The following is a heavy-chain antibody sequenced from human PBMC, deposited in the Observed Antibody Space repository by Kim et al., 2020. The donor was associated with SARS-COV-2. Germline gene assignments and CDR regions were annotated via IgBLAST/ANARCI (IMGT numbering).Heavy chain of an antibody. CDR1: GFTFSSYS. CDR2: ISSSSSYI. CDR3: AREDYGDYTFDY. D-gene: IGHD4-17*01. Sequence: VGSLRLSCAASGFTFSSYSMNWVRQAPGKGLEWVSSISSSSSYIYYADSVKGRFTISRDNAKNSLYLQMNSLRAEDTAVYYCAREDYGDYTFDYWGQGTLVTVSS. V-gene: IGHV3-21*01. J-gene: IGHJ4*02.